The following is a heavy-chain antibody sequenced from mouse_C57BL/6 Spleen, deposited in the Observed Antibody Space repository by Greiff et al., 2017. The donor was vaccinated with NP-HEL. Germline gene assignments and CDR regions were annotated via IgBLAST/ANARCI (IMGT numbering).Heavy chain of an antibody. CDR1: GYAFSSSW. Sequence: QVQLQQSGPELVKPGASVKISCKASGYAFSSSWMNWVKQRPGKGLEWIGRIYPGDGDTNYNGKFKGKATLTADKSSSTAYMQLSSLTSEDSAVYFCARPTNWEGFAYWGQGTLVTVSA. V-gene: IGHV1-82*01. D-gene: IGHD4-1*01. CDR2: IYPGDGDT. J-gene: IGHJ3*01. CDR3: ARPTNWEGFAY.